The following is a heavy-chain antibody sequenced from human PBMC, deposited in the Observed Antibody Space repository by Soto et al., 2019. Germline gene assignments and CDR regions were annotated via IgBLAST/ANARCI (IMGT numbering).Heavy chain of an antibody. Sequence: QVQLVQSGVEVEKPGASVKVSCKASGYTFTSYGVSWVRRAAGQGREWLGWISAYNGNTNYAQKFQGRVTMTTDTSTSTAYMELRSLRSDDTAFSYCARDVPMVSTGGPDYWGQGTLVTVSS. CDR1: GYTFTSYG. CDR3: ARDVPMVSTGGPDY. J-gene: IGHJ4*02. CDR2: ISAYNGNT. D-gene: IGHD3-10*01. V-gene: IGHV1-18*01.